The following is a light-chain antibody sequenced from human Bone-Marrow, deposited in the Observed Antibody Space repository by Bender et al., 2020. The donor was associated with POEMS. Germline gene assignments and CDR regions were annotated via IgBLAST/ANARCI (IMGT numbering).Light chain of an antibody. CDR1: SSDVGSYNL. J-gene: IGLJ2*01. Sequence: QSALTQPASVSGSPGQSITISCTGTSSDVGSYNLVSWYQQHPGKAPTLILYEVVMRPSGISTRFSGSKSANTASLIISALQTDDEADYYCSSSTGSGAVVFGGGTKLTVL. V-gene: IGLV2-14*02. CDR2: EVV. CDR3: SSSTGSGAVV.